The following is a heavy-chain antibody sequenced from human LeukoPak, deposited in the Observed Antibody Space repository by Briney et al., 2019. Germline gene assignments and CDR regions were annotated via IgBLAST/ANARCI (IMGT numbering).Heavy chain of an antibody. CDR3: ARDSSWVLSLDY. CDR2: IKQDGSEK. D-gene: IGHD6-13*01. J-gene: IGHJ4*02. CDR1: GFTFSSYA. V-gene: IGHV3-7*01. Sequence: PGGSLRLSCAASGFTFSSYAMGWVRQAPGKGLEWVANIKQDGSEKYYVDSVKGRFTISRDNAKNSLYLQMNSLRAEDTAVYYCARDSSWVLSLDYWGQGTLVTVSS.